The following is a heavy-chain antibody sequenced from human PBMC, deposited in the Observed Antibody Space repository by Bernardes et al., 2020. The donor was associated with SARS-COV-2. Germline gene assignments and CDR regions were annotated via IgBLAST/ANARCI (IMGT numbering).Heavy chain of an antibody. CDR3: ASRSALQWELPQGYGDYEWYFDL. V-gene: IGHV4-39*01. CDR2: IYYSGST. J-gene: IGHJ2*01. D-gene: IGHD1-26*01. Sequence: TLSLTCTVSGGSISSSSYYWGWIRQPPGKGLEWIGRIYYSGSTYYNPSLKSRVTISVDTSKNQFSLKLSSVTAADTAVYYCASRSALQWELPQGYGDYEWYFDLWGRGTLVTVSS. CDR1: GGSISSSSYY.